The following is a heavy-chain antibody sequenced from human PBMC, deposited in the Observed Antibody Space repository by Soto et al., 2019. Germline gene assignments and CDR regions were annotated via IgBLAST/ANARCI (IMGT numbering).Heavy chain of an antibody. V-gene: IGHV3-23*01. CDR1: GFTFSSYA. Sequence: GGSLRLSCAASGFTFSSYAMSWVRQAPGKGLEWVSAISGSGGSTYYADSVKGRFTISRDNSKNTLYLQMNSLRAEDRAVYYCAKVIGPYYDFWSGYYLFDYWGQGTLVTVSS. CDR2: ISGSGGST. D-gene: IGHD3-3*01. CDR3: AKVIGPYYDFWSGYYLFDY. J-gene: IGHJ4*02.